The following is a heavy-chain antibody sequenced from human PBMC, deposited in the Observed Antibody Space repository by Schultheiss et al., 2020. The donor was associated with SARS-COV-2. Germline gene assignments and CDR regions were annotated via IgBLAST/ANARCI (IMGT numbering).Heavy chain of an antibody. D-gene: IGHD2-15*01. CDR1: GGSISCYY. J-gene: IGHJ3*02. V-gene: IGHV4-59*01. Sequence: SETLSLTCPDSGGSISCYYWSWIRQPPGRGLEWIGYIYYSGSTNYNPSLKSRVTISVDTSKNQFSLKLSSVTAADTAVYYCARERVVVVADTSYGGGAFDIWGQGTMVTVSS. CDR2: IYYSGST. CDR3: ARERVVVVADTSYGGGAFDI.